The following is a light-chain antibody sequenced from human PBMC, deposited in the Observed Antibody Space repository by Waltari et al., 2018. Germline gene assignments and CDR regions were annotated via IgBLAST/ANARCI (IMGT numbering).Light chain of an antibody. CDR1: QSVLSSSNNKNY. J-gene: IGKJ2*01. Sequence: DIVLTQSPDSLAVSLGERATINCKSSQSVLSSSNNKNYLGWYQQRPGQPHKLLIKWAXXXXXXXXXXXXXSXSXXXXTXTIXSXQAEXXXXXXXQQCYTFPYTFGQGTKLEIK. CDR3: QQCYTFPYT. V-gene: IGKV4-1*01. CDR2: WAX.